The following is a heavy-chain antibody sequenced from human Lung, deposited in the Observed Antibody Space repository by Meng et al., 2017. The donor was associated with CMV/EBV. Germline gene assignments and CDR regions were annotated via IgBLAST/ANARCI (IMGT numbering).Heavy chain of an antibody. V-gene: IGHV3-11*01. CDR3: ARGSRPYYYGSGSPLDP. CDR1: GFTFSDYY. D-gene: IGHD3-10*01. CDR2: ISSSGRTI. Sequence: GGSXRLXCAASGFTFSDYYMTWIRQAPGKGLEWVSYISSSGRTIYYADSVKGRFTISRDDAKNSLFLQMNSLRADDTAVYSCARGSRPYYYGSGSPLDPXGQGXLVTVSS. J-gene: IGHJ5*02.